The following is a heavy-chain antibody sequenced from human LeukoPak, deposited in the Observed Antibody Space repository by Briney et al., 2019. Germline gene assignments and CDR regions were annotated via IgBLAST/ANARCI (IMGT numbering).Heavy chain of an antibody. CDR3: AREYEVAVAGGFDY. J-gene: IGHJ4*02. V-gene: IGHV3-21*01. CDR1: GFTFSSYA. CDR2: ISSSSSYI. D-gene: IGHD6-19*01. Sequence: GGSLRLSCAASGFTFSSYAMHWVRQAPGKGLEWVSSISSSSSYIYYADSVKGRFTISRDNAKNSLYLQMNSLRAEDTAVYYCAREYEVAVAGGFDYWGQGTLVTVSS.